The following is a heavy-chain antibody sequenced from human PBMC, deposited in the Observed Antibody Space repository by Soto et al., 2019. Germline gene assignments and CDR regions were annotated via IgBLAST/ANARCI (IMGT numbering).Heavy chain of an antibody. V-gene: IGHV4-34*01. CDR3: GRGMRYSCMDG. CDR2: IDHSGRT. CDR1: RGSLNAYS. Sequence: WVTLSFPCAVRRGSLNAYSWTWIRQPPGKGLEWIGEIDHSGRTTYKPSLKSRIIMSVDTSKYQFSLNRSSMTAAYTAVDYCGRGMRYSCMDGWGQGTTVTVSS. J-gene: IGHJ6*02.